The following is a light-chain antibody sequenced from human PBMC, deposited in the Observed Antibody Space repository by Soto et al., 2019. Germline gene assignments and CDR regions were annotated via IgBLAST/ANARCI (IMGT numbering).Light chain of an antibody. J-gene: IGKJ1*01. CDR3: QQYETSPRT. V-gene: IGKV3-20*01. Sequence: EIVLTQSPGTLSLSPGERTTLSCRASQSVSSNLLDWYQQKPGQAPRLLIYGASSRATGIPDRFSGSGSGADFTLTISRLEPEDFAEYYCQQYETSPRTFVQGTKVEI. CDR2: GAS. CDR1: QSVSSNL.